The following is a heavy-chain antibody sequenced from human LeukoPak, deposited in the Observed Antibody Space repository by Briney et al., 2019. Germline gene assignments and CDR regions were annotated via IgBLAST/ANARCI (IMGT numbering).Heavy chain of an antibody. D-gene: IGHD2-15*01. CDR3: ARSGGILPGWFDP. CDR2: IKQDGSEK. Sequence: GGSLRLSCAASGFTFSSYWMSWVRQAPGKGLEWVANIKQDGSEKYYVDSVKGRFTISRDNAKNSLYLQMNSLRAEDTAVYYCARSGGILPGWFDPWGQGTLVTVSS. V-gene: IGHV3-7*01. CDR1: GFTFSSYW. J-gene: IGHJ5*02.